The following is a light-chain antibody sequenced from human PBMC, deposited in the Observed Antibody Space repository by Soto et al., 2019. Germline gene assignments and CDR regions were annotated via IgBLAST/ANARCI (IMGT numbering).Light chain of an antibody. Sequence: EIVLTQSPATLSLSPGERATLSCRASQDINTYLAWYQQKPGQAPRLLIYDASNRAKGIPARFSGSGSGTDFTLTISSLEPEDFAVYYCQQRNNWPPVTFGGGTKVDIK. V-gene: IGKV3-11*01. J-gene: IGKJ4*01. CDR1: QDINTY. CDR3: QQRNNWPPVT. CDR2: DAS.